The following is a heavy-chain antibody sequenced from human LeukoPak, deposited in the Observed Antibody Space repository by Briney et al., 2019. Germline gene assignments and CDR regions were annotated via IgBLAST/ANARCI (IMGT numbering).Heavy chain of an antibody. CDR1: GFTFSSYA. CDR3: AKDSQVGAIRYDAFDI. CDR2: ISGSGGST. V-gene: IGHV3-23*01. D-gene: IGHD1-26*01. Sequence: GGSLRLSCAASGFTFSSYAMSWVRQAPGKGLEWVSAISGSGGSTYYADSVKGRFTISRDNSKNTLYLQMNSLRAEDTAVYYCAKDSQVGAIRYDAFDIWGQGTMVTVSS. J-gene: IGHJ3*02.